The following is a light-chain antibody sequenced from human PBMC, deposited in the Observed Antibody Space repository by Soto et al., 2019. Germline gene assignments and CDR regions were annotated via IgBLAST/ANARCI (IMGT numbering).Light chain of an antibody. J-gene: IGKJ5*01. V-gene: IGKV3-15*01. Sequence: EIVMTQSPATLSVSPGERATLSCSASQSVSSNLAWYQQKPGQAPRRLIYGASTRSTGIPARFSGSGSGTEFTLTISSLQSEDFAVYYCQQYNNWTPITFGQGTRLEIK. CDR3: QQYNNWTPIT. CDR2: GAS. CDR1: QSVSSN.